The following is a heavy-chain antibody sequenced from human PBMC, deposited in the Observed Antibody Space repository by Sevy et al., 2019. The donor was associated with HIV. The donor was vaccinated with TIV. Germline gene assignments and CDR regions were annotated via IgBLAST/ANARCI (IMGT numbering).Heavy chain of an antibody. CDR2: TYYSGIT. D-gene: IGHD1-26*01. J-gene: IGHJ4*02. CDR1: GGSIRSYY. CDR3: ARGGGSYYFDY. V-gene: IGHV4-59*01. Sequence: SETLSLTCTVSGGSIRSYYWSWIRQPPGKGLEWIGYTYYSGITKYNPSLKSRVTISVDTSKNQFSLKLSSVTAADTAVYYCARGGGSYYFDYWGQGTLVTVSS.